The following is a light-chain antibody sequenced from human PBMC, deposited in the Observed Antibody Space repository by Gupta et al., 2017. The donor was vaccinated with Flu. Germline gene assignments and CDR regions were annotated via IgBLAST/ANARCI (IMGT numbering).Light chain of an antibody. CDR1: KLGDKY. CDR3: QAWDSSIYYV. Sequence: PGQTASITCSGDKLGDKYVCWYHQKPGQSPVLVIYQDNKRPSGIPERFSGSNSGNTATLTISGTQAMDEADYYCQAWDSSIYYVFGTGTKVT. V-gene: IGLV3-1*01. CDR2: QDN. J-gene: IGLJ1*01.